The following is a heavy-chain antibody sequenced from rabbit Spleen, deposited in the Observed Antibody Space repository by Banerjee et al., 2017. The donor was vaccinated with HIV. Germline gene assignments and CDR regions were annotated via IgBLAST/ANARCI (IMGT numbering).Heavy chain of an antibody. D-gene: IGHD4-1*01. J-gene: IGHJ3*01. V-gene: IGHV1S47*01. CDR2: IDNGDDSS. CDR1: GFDFSTNA. Sequence: QEQLVESGGGLVQPEGSLTFTCKASGFDFSTNAMCWVRQAPGKGPEWIACIDNGDDSSYYASWVNGRFTISRSTSLNTVTLQMTSLTAADTATYFCARDGISFVSSGWGLTRLDLWGPGTLVTVS. CDR3: ARDGISFVSSGWGLTRLDL.